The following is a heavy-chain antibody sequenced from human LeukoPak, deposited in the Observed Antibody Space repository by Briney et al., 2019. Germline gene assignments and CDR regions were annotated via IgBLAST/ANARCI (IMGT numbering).Heavy chain of an antibody. CDR3: GNAIVAAYSGGFDY. D-gene: IGHD2-15*01. Sequence: GGPLRLSCAASGFPFSAYVMSWVRQAPGKGLEWVSGISSGGGTTYYADSVKGRFTISRDNSKNTLYLQMNSLRAEDTAVYHCGNAIVAAYSGGFDYWGQGTLVTVSS. V-gene: IGHV3-23*01. J-gene: IGHJ4*02. CDR1: GFPFSAYV. CDR2: ISSGGGTT.